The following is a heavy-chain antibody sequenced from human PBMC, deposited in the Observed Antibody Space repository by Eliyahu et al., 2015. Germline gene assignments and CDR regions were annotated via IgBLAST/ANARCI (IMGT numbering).Heavy chain of an antibody. CDR2: INPNSGGT. J-gene: IGHJ5*02. CDR3: ARGPRIYVWGSYPRGWFDP. Sequence: QVQLVQSGAEVKKPGASVKVSCKASXYXFTGXYMXWVRQAPGQGLXWMGWINPNSGGTNXAQKFQGWVTMTRDTSISTAYMELSRLRSDDTAVYYCARGPRIYVWGSYPRGWFDPWGQGTLVTVSS. V-gene: IGHV1-2*04. D-gene: IGHD3-16*02. CDR1: XYXFTGXY.